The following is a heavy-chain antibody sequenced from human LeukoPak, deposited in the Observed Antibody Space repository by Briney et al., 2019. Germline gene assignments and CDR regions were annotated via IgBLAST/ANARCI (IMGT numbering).Heavy chain of an antibody. D-gene: IGHD3-22*01. CDR2: IYYSGST. Sequence: SETLSLTCTVSGGSISSYYWSWIRQPPGKGLEWIGYIYYSGSTNYNPSLTSRVTISVDTSKNQFSLKLSSVTAADTAVYYCARRYYYDSSGPFDYWGQGTLVTVSS. CDR3: ARRYYYDSSGPFDY. J-gene: IGHJ4*02. CDR1: GGSISSYY. V-gene: IGHV4-59*01.